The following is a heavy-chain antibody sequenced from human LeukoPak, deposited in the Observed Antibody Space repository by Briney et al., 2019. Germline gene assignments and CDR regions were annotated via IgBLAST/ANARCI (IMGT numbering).Heavy chain of an antibody. CDR2: ISAYNGIT. J-gene: IGHJ6*01. D-gene: IGHD6-25*01. V-gene: IGHV1-18*01. Sequence: GASVKLSCKASGYTYTSYGISWVRQAPGQGLEWMGWISAYNGITNYAQKLQGRVTMTTDTSTSKAYMELRSLRSDDTAVYYCARHCRLPDGMDVWGQGTTVTVSS. CDR3: ARHCRLPDGMDV. CDR1: GYTYTSYG.